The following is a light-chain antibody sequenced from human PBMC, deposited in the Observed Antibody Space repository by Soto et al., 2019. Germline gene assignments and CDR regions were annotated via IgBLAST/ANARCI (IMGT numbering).Light chain of an antibody. CDR1: QSVSSSD. V-gene: IGKV3D-15*01. Sequence: VVLTQSPGTLSLSPGERATLSCRASQSVSSSDLAWYQQKPGQAPRLLISGASSRATGIPARFSGSGSGTEFTLTISSLQSEDFAVYYCQQYNVWPLTFGGGTKVDI. CDR3: QQYNVWPLT. J-gene: IGKJ4*01. CDR2: GAS.